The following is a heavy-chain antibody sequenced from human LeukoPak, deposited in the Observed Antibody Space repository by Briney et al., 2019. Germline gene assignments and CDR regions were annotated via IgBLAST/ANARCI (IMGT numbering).Heavy chain of an antibody. CDR3: VRSSSSIFDY. CDR2: IYYSGTT. Sequence: SETLSLTCTVSGGSISTYYWNWIRQPPGKGLELIGYIYYSGTTNYNPSLKSRVTISVDTSKNQFSLKLSSVTAADTAVYYCVRSSSSIFDYWGQGTLVTVSP. CDR1: GGSISTYY. V-gene: IGHV4-59*08. D-gene: IGHD6-6*01. J-gene: IGHJ4*02.